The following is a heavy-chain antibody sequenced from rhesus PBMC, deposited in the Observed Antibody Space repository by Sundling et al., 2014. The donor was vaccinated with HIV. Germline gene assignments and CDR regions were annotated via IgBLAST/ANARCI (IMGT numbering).Heavy chain of an antibody. CDR3: ARHGEWSYLGVYFDS. V-gene: IGHV4-80*01. Sequence: QVQLQESGPGLVKPSETLSLTCTVSGASISSYWWNWIRQPPGKGLEWIGRINGNSGSTNYNPSLKSRVTISRDTSKNQFSLRLNSVTAADTALYYCARHGEWSYLGVYFDSWGQGVQLTVSS. CDR2: INGNSGST. D-gene: IGHD1-44*02. CDR1: GASISSYW. J-gene: IGHJ4*01.